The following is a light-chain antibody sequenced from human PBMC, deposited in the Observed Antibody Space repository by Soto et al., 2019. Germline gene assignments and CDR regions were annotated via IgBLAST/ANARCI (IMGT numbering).Light chain of an antibody. V-gene: IGLV1-51*02. CDR1: SANIGSNY. Sequence: QSVLTQPPSVSAAPGQKVTLSCSGSSANIGSNYVSWYQQVPGTAPKLLIYEDHKRPSEIPDRFSDSKSGTSATLDITGLQTGDEADYYCGSWDSSLSAGVFGGGTKVTVL. J-gene: IGLJ3*02. CDR2: EDH. CDR3: GSWDSSLSAGV.